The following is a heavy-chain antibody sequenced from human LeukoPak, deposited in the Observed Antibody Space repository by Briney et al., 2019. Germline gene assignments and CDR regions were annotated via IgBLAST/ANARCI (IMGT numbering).Heavy chain of an antibody. Sequence: GGSLRLSCAASGFTFSDYYMSWVRQAPGKGLEWVSAISGSGGSTYYADSVKGRFTISRDNSKNTLYLQMNSLRAEDTAVYYCAKSVSSGSYSGVDYWGQGTLVTVSS. V-gene: IGHV3-23*01. CDR3: AKSVSSGSYSGVDY. CDR2: ISGSGGST. CDR1: GFTFSDYY. J-gene: IGHJ4*02. D-gene: IGHD1-26*01.